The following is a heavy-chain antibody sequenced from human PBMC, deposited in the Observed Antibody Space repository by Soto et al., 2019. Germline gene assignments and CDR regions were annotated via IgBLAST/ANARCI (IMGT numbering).Heavy chain of an antibody. Sequence: SETLSPTCPVSGGYIISGEHYWSWIRKAPGKGLEWIGLIYYTGSTDYNPSLKSRVTISVDTSKNQFSLKLSSVTAADTAVYYCARSISSGYYDSSGYFDYWGQGTLVTVSS. J-gene: IGHJ4*02. D-gene: IGHD3-22*01. CDR2: IYYTGST. CDR3: ARSISSGYYDSSGYFDY. V-gene: IGHV4-30-4*01. CDR1: GGYIISGEHY.